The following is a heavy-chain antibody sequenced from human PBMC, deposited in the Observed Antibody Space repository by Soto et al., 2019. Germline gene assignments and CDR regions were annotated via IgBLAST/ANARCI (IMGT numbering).Heavy chain of an antibody. D-gene: IGHD1-26*01. CDR3: AHAYGGRSLY. Sequence: QITLKESGPTLVKPTQTLTLTCTFSGFSLTTDRVGVGWIRQPPGEALEWLAVIYWDDSKTYRPSLESRPTITKDTSKNQVALTITNMDSLDTATYYCAHAYGGRSLYWGQGTLVTVSS. CDR1: GFSLTTDRVG. CDR2: IYWDDSK. V-gene: IGHV2-5*02. J-gene: IGHJ4*02.